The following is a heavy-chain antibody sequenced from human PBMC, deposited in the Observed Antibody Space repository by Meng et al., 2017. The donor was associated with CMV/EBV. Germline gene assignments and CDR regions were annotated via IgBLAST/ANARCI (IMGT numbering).Heavy chain of an antibody. J-gene: IGHJ5*02. CDR3: ARLQERGLLWFGELSGWFDP. V-gene: IGHV4-39*01. CDR2: IYYSGST. Sequence: SATLSLTCTVSGGSISSSSYYWGWIRQPPGKGLEWIGSIYYSGSTYYNPSLKSRVTISVDTSKNQFSLKLSSVTAADTAVYYCARLQERGLLWFGELSGWFDPWGQGTLVTVSS. CDR1: GGSISSSSYY. D-gene: IGHD3-10*01.